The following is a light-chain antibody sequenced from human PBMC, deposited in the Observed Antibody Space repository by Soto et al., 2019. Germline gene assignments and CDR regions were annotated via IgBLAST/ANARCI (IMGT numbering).Light chain of an antibody. Sequence: DIQMTQSPSSLSASVGDRVTINCRASQSIATFLNWYQQKPGQAPKVLISAASTLQSGVPSRFSGRGSGTDFTLTISSLQPEDFATYYCQQSDSTPYTFGQGTTLEIK. CDR3: QQSDSTPYT. CDR2: AAS. V-gene: IGKV1-39*01. CDR1: QSIATF. J-gene: IGKJ2*01.